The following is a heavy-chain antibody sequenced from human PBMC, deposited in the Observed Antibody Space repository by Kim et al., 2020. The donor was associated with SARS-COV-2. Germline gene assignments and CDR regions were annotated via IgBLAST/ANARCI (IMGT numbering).Heavy chain of an antibody. Sequence: GGSLRLSCVASGFTFSSYGMHWVRQAPGKGLEWVAAIWYDGSNKHYADSVKGRFTISRDNSKNTLYLQMNSLRAEDTAVYYCARACESYYCDSSGYLNYWGQGTLVTVSS. D-gene: IGHD3-22*01. CDR1: GFTFSSYG. J-gene: IGHJ4*02. CDR3: ARACESYYCDSSGYLNY. V-gene: IGHV3-33*01. CDR2: IWYDGSNK.